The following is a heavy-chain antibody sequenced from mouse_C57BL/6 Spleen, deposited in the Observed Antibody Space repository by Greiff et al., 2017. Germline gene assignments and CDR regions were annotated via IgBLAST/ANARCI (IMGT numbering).Heavy chain of an antibody. V-gene: IGHV1-4*01. D-gene: IGHD3-2*02. J-gene: IGHJ2*01. Sequence: VQLQQSGAELARPGASVKMSCKASGYTFTSYTMNWVKQRPGQGLEWIGYINPSSGYTKYNQKFKDKATLTADKSSSTAYMQLNSLTSEDAAVYYCARGDSSGYGGYFDDWGQGTTLTVSS. CDR2: INPSSGYT. CDR3: ARGDSSGYGGYFDD. CDR1: GYTFTSYT.